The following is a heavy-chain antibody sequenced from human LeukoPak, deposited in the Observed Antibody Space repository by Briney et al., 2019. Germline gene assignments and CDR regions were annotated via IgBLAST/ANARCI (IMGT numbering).Heavy chain of an antibody. CDR2: IIPIFGTA. CDR1: GGTFSSYA. Sequence: SVKVSCKASGGTFSSYAISWVRQAPGQGLEWMGGIIPIFGTANYAQKFQGRVTITADESTSTAYMELSSLRSEDTAVYYCARGAKIPIVVVPAAIENWFDPWGQGTLVTVSS. D-gene: IGHD2-2*02. V-gene: IGHV1-69*01. J-gene: IGHJ5*02. CDR3: ARGAKIPIVVVPAAIENWFDP.